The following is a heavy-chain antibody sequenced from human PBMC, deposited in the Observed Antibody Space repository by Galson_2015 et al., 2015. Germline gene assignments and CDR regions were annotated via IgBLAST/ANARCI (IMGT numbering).Heavy chain of an antibody. CDR2: INTNTGNP. Sequence: SVKVSCKASGYTFTSYAMNWVRQAPGQGLEWMGWINTNTGNPTYAQGFTGRFVFSLDTSVSTAYLQTSSLKAEDTAVYYCARCPSTSCYYYYYMDVWGKGTTVTVSS. CDR3: ARCPSTSCYYYYYMDV. J-gene: IGHJ6*03. D-gene: IGHD2-2*01. V-gene: IGHV7-4-1*02. CDR1: GYTFTSYA.